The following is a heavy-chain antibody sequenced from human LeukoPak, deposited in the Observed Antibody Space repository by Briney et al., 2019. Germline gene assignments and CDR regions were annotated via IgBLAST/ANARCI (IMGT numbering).Heavy chain of an antibody. CDR2: IYTSGST. CDR1: GASISSHY. CDR3: ARHDGDV. J-gene: IGHJ6*03. V-gene: IGHV4-4*09. Sequence: PSETPSLTCTVSGASISSHYWSWIRQSPGKGLEWIGNIYTSGSTNYNPSLKSRVTISVDTSKNQISLKLTSVTAADTAMYYCARHDGDVWGKGTTVTVSS.